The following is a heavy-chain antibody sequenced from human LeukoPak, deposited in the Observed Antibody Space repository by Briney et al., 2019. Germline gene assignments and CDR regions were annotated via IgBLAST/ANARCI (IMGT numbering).Heavy chain of an antibody. J-gene: IGHJ4*02. CDR1: GGSISTSNYY. D-gene: IGHD4-23*01. CDR2: INHSGST. V-gene: IGHV4-39*07. Sequence: SETLSLTCTVSGGSISTSNYYWGWIRQPPGKGLEWIGEINHSGSTNYNPSLKSRVTISVDTSKNQFSLRLSSVTAADTAVYYCALADGGKAIGYWGQGTLVTVSS. CDR3: ALADGGKAIGY.